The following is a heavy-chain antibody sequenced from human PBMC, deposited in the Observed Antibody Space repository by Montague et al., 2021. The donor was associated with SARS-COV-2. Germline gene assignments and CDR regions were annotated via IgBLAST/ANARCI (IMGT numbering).Heavy chain of an antibody. D-gene: IGHD3-9*01. CDR3: ARDLRDYDILAGYL. CDR1: GFTFSSYE. Sequence: SLRLSCAASGFTFSSYEMYWVRQAPGKGLEWVSYITSSGSTIYYADSVKGRFTISRDNAKNSLFLQMNSLRAEDTAVYYCARDLRDYDILAGYLWGQGTLVTVSS. J-gene: IGHJ4*02. V-gene: IGHV3-48*03. CDR2: ITSSGSTI.